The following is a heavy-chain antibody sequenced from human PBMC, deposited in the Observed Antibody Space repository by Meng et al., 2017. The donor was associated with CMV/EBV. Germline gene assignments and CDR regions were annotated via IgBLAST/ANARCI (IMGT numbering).Heavy chain of an antibody. J-gene: IGHJ6*02. D-gene: IGHD1-26*01. CDR3: ARDHGVGATYYYYYGMDV. Sequence: QTPSLTRAISGDSVSSNSAAWNWIRQPPSRGLEWLGRTYYRSKWYNDYAVSVKRRITINPDTSKNQFSLQLNSVTPEDTAVYYCARDHGVGATYYYYYGMDVWGQGTTVTVSS. CDR2: TYYRSKWYN. CDR1: GDSVSSNSAA. V-gene: IGHV6-1*01.